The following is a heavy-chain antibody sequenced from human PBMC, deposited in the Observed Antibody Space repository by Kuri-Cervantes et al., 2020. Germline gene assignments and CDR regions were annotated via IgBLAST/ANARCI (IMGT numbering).Heavy chain of an antibody. D-gene: IGHD4-23*01. CDR1: GGTFSSYA. V-gene: IGHV1-69*05. CDR3: ARGMHDYGGLNFDY. J-gene: IGHJ4*02. Sequence: SVKVSCKASGGTFSSYAISWVRQAPGQGLEWMGGIIPIFGTANYAQKFQGRVTMTTDTSTSTAYMELRSLRSDDTAVYYCARGMHDYGGLNFDYWGQGTLVTDSS. CDR2: IIPIFGTA.